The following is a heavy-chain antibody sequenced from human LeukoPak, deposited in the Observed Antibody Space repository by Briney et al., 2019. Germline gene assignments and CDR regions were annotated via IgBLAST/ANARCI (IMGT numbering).Heavy chain of an antibody. CDR3: VREDRILLGNDAFDI. CDR1: GFSVRTYW. V-gene: IGHV3-74*01. Sequence: GGSLRLSCAASGFSVRTYWMSWVRHAPGKGLVWLSRISSDGTITSYADAVKGRFTLSRDSAKNTLYLQMNSLRGEDTAVYYCVREDRILLGNDAFDIWGQGTMVTVSS. D-gene: IGHD2-8*01. J-gene: IGHJ3*02. CDR2: ISSDGTIT.